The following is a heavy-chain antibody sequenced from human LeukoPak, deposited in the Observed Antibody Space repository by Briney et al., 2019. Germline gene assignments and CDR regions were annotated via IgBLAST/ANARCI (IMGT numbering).Heavy chain of an antibody. J-gene: IGHJ4*02. V-gene: IGHV3-23*01. CDR3: AKDDRLPFDY. CDR1: GFTFSSYA. D-gene: IGHD2-21*01. Sequence: GGSLRLYCAASGFTFSSYAMSWVRQAPGKGLEWGSAISGSGGSTYYADSVKGRFTISRDNSKNTLYLQMNSLRAEDTAVYYCAKDDRLPFDYWGQGTLVTVSS. CDR2: ISGSGGST.